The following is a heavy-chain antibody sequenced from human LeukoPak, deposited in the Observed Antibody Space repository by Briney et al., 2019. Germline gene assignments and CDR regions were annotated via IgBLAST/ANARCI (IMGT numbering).Heavy chain of an antibody. CDR3: ARVISNYYFDY. J-gene: IGHJ4*02. D-gene: IGHD4-4*01. CDR2: IYRSGST. CDR1: GGSISSGGYS. Sequence: SETLSLTCAVSGGSISSGGYSWSWIRQPPGKGLEWIGYIYRSGSTYYNPSLKSRVTISVDRSKNEFSLKLSSLTAADTAVYYCARVISNYYFDYWGQGTLVTVSS. V-gene: IGHV4-30-2*01.